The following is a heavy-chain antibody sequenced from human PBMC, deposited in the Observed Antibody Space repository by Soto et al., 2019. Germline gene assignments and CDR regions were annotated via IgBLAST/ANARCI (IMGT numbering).Heavy chain of an antibody. CDR2: ISSVGTTI. CDR1: GFTISDYY. CDR3: ASSDCSGGSCYLPDAFDI. V-gene: IGHV3-11*04. D-gene: IGHD2-15*01. Sequence: GSLRLSCEASGFTISDYYMSWIRQAPGKGLEWVSYISSVGTTIYYADSVKGRFTISRDNAKNSLYLQMNSLRAEDTAVYYCASSDCSGGSCYLPDAFDIWGQGTMASVSS. J-gene: IGHJ3*02.